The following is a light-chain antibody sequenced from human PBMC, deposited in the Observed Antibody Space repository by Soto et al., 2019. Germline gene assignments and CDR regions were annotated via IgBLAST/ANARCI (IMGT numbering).Light chain of an antibody. CDR3: MIWPSNAYV. CDR2: YYSDSDK. V-gene: IGLV5-37*01. Sequence: QLVLTQPPSSSASPGESTRLTCTLHSDIIVGSYNIYWYQQKPGSPPRYLLYYYSDSDKGQGSGVPSRFSGSKDASANTGILLISGLQSEDEADYYCMIWPSNAYVFGTGTKVTVL. CDR1: SDIIVGSYN. J-gene: IGLJ1*01.